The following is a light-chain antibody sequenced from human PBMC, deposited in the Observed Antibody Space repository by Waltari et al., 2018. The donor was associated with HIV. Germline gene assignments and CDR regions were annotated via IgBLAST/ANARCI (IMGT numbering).Light chain of an antibody. J-gene: IGLJ1*01. CDR2: GNT. V-gene: IGLV1-40*01. CDR1: SPHIGAGYD. CDR3: QSYDSSLSGYV. Sequence: QSVLTQPPSVSGAPGQRVTISCTGSSPHIGAGYDVHWYQQLPGTAPKLLIYGNTNRPSGVPDRFSGSKSGTSASLAIAGLLVEDEADYYCQSYDSSLSGYVFGTGTKVTVL.